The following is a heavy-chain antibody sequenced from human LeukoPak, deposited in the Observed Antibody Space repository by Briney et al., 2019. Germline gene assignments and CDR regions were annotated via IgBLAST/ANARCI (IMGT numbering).Heavy chain of an antibody. CDR1: GASISTYY. CDR3: ARQSIAVAGFDY. CDR2: IKTTGST. J-gene: IGHJ4*02. Sequence: SETLSLTCRVSGASISTYYWSWIRQPVGKGLEWIGQIKTTGSTHYNSSLESRVTISVDTSKNQFSLKLSSVTAADTAVYYCARQSIAVAGFDYWGQGTLVTVSS. D-gene: IGHD6-19*01. V-gene: IGHV4-4*07.